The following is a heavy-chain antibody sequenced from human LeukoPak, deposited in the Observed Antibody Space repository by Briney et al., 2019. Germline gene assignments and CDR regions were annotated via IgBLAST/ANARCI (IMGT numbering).Heavy chain of an antibody. J-gene: IGHJ6*02. CDR2: IIPIFGTA. Sequence: SVKVSCKASGGTFSSYAISWVRQAPGQGLEWMGGIIPIFGTANYAQKFQGRVTITADESTSTAYMELSILRSEDTAVYYCARVTVYCSSTSCHNYYYYGMDVWGQGTTVTVSS. V-gene: IGHV1-69*13. CDR3: ARVTVYCSSTSCHNYYYYGMDV. CDR1: GGTFSSYA. D-gene: IGHD2-2*01.